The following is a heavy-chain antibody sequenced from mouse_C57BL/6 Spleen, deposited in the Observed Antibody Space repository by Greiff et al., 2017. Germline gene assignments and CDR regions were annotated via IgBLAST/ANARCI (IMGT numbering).Heavy chain of an antibody. CDR3: ARGTYYYDSGCEGNDKDY. D-gene: IGHD1-1*01. V-gene: IGHV14-2*01. CDR1: GFNFTDYY. CDR2: IDPEDGET. Sequence: VQLQQSGAELVKPGASVKLSCTASGFNFTDYYMHWVKQRTVQGLEWIGRIDPEDGETKYAPKFKGKATITADTSSNTAYLQHSSLTSEDTAVYYCARGTYYYDSGCEGNDKDYWGQGTTVTVSS. J-gene: IGHJ4*01.